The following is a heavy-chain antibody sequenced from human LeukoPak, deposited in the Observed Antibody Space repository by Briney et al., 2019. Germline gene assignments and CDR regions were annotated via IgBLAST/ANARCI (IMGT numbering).Heavy chain of an antibody. J-gene: IGHJ6*03. D-gene: IGHD3-10*01. CDR3: ARHHYDGSGNMDV. V-gene: IGHV4-34*01. Sequence: PSETLSLTCAVYGGPFSGYYWSWIRQPPGKGLEWIGEISHTGSTNYNPSLKSRVTISVDTSKNQFSLKLTSVTAADTAVYYCARHHYDGSGNMDVWGKGTTVTISS. CDR2: ISHTGST. CDR1: GGPFSGYY.